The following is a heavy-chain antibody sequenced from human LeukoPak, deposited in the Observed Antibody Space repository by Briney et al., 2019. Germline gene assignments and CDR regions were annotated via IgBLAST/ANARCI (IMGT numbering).Heavy chain of an antibody. J-gene: IGHJ4*02. CDR1: GGSISSSGYY. Sequence: SETLSLTCTVSGGSISSSGYYWGWIRQHAGKGLEWIGYIYYSGSTHYNPTLESRVTISVDTSKNQFSLKLSSVTAADTAVYCCAREQNYYFDYWGQGTLVPVSS. CDR2: IYYSGST. V-gene: IGHV4-31*03. CDR3: AREQNYYFDY.